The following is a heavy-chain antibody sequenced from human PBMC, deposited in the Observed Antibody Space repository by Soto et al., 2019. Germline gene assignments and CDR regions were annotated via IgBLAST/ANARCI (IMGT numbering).Heavy chain of an antibody. V-gene: IGHV4-34*01. CDR2: INHSGST. CDR3: ARGYSSSWYRWFDP. D-gene: IGHD6-13*01. CDR1: GGSFGGYY. J-gene: IGHJ5*02. Sequence: QVQLQQWGAGLLKPSETLSLTCAVYGGSFGGYYWSWIRQPPGKGLEWIGEINHSGSTNYNPSLKSRVTISVDTSKNQFSLKLSSVTAADTAVYYCARGYSSSWYRWFDPWGQGTLVTVSS.